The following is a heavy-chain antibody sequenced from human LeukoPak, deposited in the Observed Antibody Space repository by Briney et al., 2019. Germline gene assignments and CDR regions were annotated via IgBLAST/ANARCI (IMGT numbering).Heavy chain of an antibody. V-gene: IGHV3-30-3*01. CDR2: ISYDGSNK. D-gene: IGHD5-24*01. Sequence: GGSLRLSCAASGFTFSSYAMHWVRQAPGKGLEWVAVISYDGSNKYHADSVKGRFTISRDNSKNTLYLQMNSLRAEDTAVYYCARGRWLQSFFGYWGQGTLVTVSS. J-gene: IGHJ4*02. CDR3: ARGRWLQSFFGY. CDR1: GFTFSSYA.